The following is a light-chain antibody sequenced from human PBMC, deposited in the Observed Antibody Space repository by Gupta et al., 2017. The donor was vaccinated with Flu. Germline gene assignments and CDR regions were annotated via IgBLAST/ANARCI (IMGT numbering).Light chain of an antibody. V-gene: IGLV3-1*01. CDR2: QDD. J-gene: IGLJ1*01. Sequence: SYDLTQPTSVSVLPGQTATITCSGDKLGDKNVCWYQQKPGQPPVVVIYQDDRRPAGIPERFSGSYSGDTATLTIGGTQATDEADYYCQTWDSSSSSYAFGPGTTVTVL. CDR3: QTWDSSSSSYA. CDR1: KLGDKN.